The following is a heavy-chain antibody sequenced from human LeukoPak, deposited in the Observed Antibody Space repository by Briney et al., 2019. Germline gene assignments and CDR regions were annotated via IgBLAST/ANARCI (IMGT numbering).Heavy chain of an antibody. V-gene: IGHV1-69*05. J-gene: IGHJ4*02. D-gene: IGHD5-12*01. CDR2: IIPIFGTA. Sequence: ASVKVSCKASGGTVSSYAISWVRQAPGQGLEWMGGIIPIFGTANYAQKFQGRVTITTDESTSTAYMELSGLRSEDTDVYYCASHIVATITDYFDYWGQGTLVTVSS. CDR1: GGTVSSYA. CDR3: ASHIVATITDYFDY.